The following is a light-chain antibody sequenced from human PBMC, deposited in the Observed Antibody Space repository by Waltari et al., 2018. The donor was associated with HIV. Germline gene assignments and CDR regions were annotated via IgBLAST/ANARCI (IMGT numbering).Light chain of an antibody. CDR3: SSYTSSSTLYV. V-gene: IGLV2-14*01. CDR2: EVS. Sequence: QSALTQPASVSGSPGQSITISCTGTSSDVGGYNYVSWYQQHPGKVPKLMIFEVSNRPSGVSNRFSGSKSGNTASLTIFGLQAEDEADYYCSSYTSSSTLYVFGSGTKVTVL. J-gene: IGLJ1*01. CDR1: SSDVGGYNY.